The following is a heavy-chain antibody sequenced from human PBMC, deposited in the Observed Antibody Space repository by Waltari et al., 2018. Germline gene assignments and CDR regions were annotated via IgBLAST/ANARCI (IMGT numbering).Heavy chain of an antibody. CDR3: ATDLWELRDGTSFDH. J-gene: IGHJ4*02. D-gene: IGHD1-26*01. CDR1: GFSFSSYG. CDR2: VRYDGSNK. Sequence: QVQLVESGGGVVQPGGSLRLACAASGFSFSSYGMHWVRQAPGKGLDWVAFVRYDGSNKYYADSVKVRFTISRDNSKSTLYLQMNSLRAEDTAVYYCATDLWELRDGTSFDHWGQGILVTVSS. V-gene: IGHV3-30*02.